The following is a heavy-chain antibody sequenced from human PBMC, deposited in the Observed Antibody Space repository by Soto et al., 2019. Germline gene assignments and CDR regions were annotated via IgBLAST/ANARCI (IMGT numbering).Heavy chain of an antibody. Sequence: SVKVSCKASGYTFTSYDINWVRQATGQGLEWMGWMNPNSGNTGYAQKFQGRVTMTRNTSISTAYMELSSLRSEDTAVYYCARGLPRPVYYYYYGMDVWGQGSTVTGSS. V-gene: IGHV1-8*01. CDR3: ARGLPRPVYYYYYGMDV. CDR2: MNPNSGNT. J-gene: IGHJ6*02. CDR1: GYTFTSYD.